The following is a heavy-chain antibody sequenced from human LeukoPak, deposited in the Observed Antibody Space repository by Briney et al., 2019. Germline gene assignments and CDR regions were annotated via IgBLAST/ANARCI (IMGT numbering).Heavy chain of an antibody. Sequence: HPGGSLRLSCEDSGCIFRGYWMHWVRQAPGKGLLWVSHITTDGSGTSYADPVKGRFTISRDNAKNTVYLQMNSLRAEDTAVYYCARGAIAGANFDYWGQGTLVTVSS. J-gene: IGHJ4*02. D-gene: IGHD1-26*01. CDR3: ARGAIAGANFDY. CDR2: ITTDGSGT. CDR1: GCIFRGYW. V-gene: IGHV3-74*01.